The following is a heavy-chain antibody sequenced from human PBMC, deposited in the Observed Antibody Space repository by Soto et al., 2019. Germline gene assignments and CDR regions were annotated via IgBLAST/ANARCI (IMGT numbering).Heavy chain of an antibody. CDR2: IHPGDSET. D-gene: IGHD3-10*01. Sequence: LGESLKISCKGSGYSFTSYYIAWVRQMPGKGLEWMGIIHPGDSETRYSPSFQGHVLISAEKSISYAYLQWSSLEAADTAMYYCARQRITRVRGVSSSGLDVWGQGTTVTVSS. CDR1: GYSFTSYY. V-gene: IGHV5-51*01. J-gene: IGHJ6*02. CDR3: ARQRITRVRGVSSSGLDV.